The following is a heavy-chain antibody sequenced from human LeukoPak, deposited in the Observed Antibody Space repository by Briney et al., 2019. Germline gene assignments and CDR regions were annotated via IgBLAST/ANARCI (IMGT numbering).Heavy chain of an antibody. J-gene: IGHJ4*02. V-gene: IGHV4-34*01. CDR3: ARGLDSGSYIDY. CDR1: GGSFSGYY. D-gene: IGHD3-10*01. Sequence: PSETLSLTCAVYGGSFSGYYWSWIRQPPGKGLEWIGEINHSGSTNYNPSLKSRVTISVDTSKNQFSLKLSSVTAADTAVYYCARGLDSGSYIDYWGQGTLVTVSS. CDR2: INHSGST.